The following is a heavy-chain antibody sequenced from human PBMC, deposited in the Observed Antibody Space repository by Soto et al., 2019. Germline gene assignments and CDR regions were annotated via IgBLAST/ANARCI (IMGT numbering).Heavy chain of an antibody. CDR3: TGDSTGESY. D-gene: IGHD7-27*01. Sequence: QVQLQESGPGLVKPSQTLSLSCTVSGGSISSGTYFWSWIRQHPGKGLEWIGYISNSGRISYNPSLKSRVTVSVDTSKNQFSLKLSSVTAADTAVYYCTGDSTGESYWGQGSLVTVSS. CDR1: GGSISSGTYF. CDR2: ISNSGRI. J-gene: IGHJ4*02. V-gene: IGHV4-31*03.